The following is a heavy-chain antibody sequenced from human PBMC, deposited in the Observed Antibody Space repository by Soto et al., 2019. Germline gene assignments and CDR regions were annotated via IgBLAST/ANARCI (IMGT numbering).Heavy chain of an antibody. CDR2: IYWDDDK. D-gene: IGHD3-10*01. Sequence: QITLKESGPTLVRPTQTLTLTCTFSGFSLTTSGVGVGWIRQPPGKALEWLAVIYWDDDKRYSSSLKSRLTITKDSSKNKVVLTMTNMDPVDTATYYCAHHPYYGLGSYSFDYGGQGTLVTVSS. CDR3: AHHPYYGLGSYSFDY. V-gene: IGHV2-5*02. J-gene: IGHJ4*02. CDR1: GFSLTTSGVG.